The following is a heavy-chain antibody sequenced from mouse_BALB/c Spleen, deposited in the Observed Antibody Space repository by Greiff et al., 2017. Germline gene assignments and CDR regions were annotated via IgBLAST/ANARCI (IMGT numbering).Heavy chain of an antibody. CDR1: GFTFSSYG. CDR3: ARDLLPGFDY. V-gene: IGHV5-6*01. Sequence: EVQLQQSGGDLVKPGGSLKLSCAASGFTFSSYGMSWVRQTPDKRLEWVATISSGGSYTYYPDSVKGRFTISRDNAKNTLYLQMSSLKSEDTAMYYCARDLLPGFDYWGQGTTLTVSS. D-gene: IGHD2-10*01. CDR2: ISSGGSYT. J-gene: IGHJ2*01.